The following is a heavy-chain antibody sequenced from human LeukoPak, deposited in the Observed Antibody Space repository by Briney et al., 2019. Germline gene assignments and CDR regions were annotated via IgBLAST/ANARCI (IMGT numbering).Heavy chain of an antibody. CDR2: INTNTGNP. Sequence: ASVKVSCKASGYTFTRYGMNWVRQAPGQGLEWMGWINTNTGNPTYARGFTGRFVFSLDTSDSTAYLKISSLKAEDTAVYYCAKAGYCSSTSCYAVGEDWSQGTLVTVSS. V-gene: IGHV7-4-1*02. CDR3: AKAGYCSSTSCYAVGED. J-gene: IGHJ4*02. D-gene: IGHD2-2*03. CDR1: GYTFTRYG.